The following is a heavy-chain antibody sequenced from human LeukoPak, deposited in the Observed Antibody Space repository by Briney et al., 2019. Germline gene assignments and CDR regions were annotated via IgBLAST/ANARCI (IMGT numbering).Heavy chain of an antibody. CDR2: IKQDGSEK. CDR3: ARDHHRRLYDSQARDTFDI. J-gene: IGHJ3*02. D-gene: IGHD3-22*01. Sequence: GGSLRLSCAASGFTFSSYWMSWVRQAPGKGLEWVANIKQDGSEKYYVDSVKGRFTVSRDNAENSLYLQMNSLRAEDTAVYYCARDHHRRLYDSQARDTFDIWGQGTMVTVSS. CDR1: GFTFSSYW. V-gene: IGHV3-7*01.